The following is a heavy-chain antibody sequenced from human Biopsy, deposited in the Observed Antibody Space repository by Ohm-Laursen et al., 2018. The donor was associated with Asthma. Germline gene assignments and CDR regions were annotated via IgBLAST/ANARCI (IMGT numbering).Heavy chain of an antibody. J-gene: IGHJ6*02. CDR1: GYTFNSAG. D-gene: IGHD3-10*01. CDR2: NSVYNGNT. V-gene: IGHV1-18*01. Sequence: SVKVSCKTSGYTFNSAGITWVRQAPGQGLEWMGWNSVYNGNTKVAQKLQDRVTMITDTSTSTAYMELRSLRSDDTAVYFCARAVDYSHYYGIDVWGQGTTVTVS. CDR3: ARAVDYSHYYGIDV.